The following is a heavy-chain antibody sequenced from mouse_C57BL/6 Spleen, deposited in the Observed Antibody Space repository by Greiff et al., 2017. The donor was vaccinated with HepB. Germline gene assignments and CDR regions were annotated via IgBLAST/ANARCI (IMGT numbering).Heavy chain of an antibody. J-gene: IGHJ2*01. CDR1: GYTCTSYW. V-gene: IGHV1-53*01. Sequence: QVQLQQPGPELVKPGASVKLSCKASGYTCTSYWMHWVKQRPGQGLEWIGNINPSNGGTNYNEKFKSKATLTVDKSSSAAYMQLSSLTSEDSAVYECARGDLLGRGGCWGQGATLSVSS. CDR3: ARGDLLGRGGC. CDR2: INPSNGGT. D-gene: IGHD4-1*01.